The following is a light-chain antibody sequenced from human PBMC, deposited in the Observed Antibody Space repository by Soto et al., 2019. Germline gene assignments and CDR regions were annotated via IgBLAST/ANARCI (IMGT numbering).Light chain of an antibody. Sequence: DIQMTQSPSSLSTSVGDRVTITCRSSHDIGNHLDWYQQKPGKAPQFLLHSAFTLQSWVPSRFSGSGSGTAFTLTITSLQPEDSATYFCEQSYSVPLTFGGGTKVEV. CDR2: SAF. J-gene: IGKJ4*01. V-gene: IGKV1-39*01. CDR1: HDIGNH. CDR3: EQSYSVPLT.